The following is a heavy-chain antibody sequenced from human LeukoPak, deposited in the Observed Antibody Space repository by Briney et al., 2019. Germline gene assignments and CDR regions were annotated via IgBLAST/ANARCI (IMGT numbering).Heavy chain of an antibody. CDR2: ISAYNGNT. CDR3: ARVGYSYGLRFDY. Sequence: GASQKLSCKASGYTFTSYGISCVRHAPGQGLEWMGWISAYNGNTNYAQNLQARVTMTTDTSTSTAYMELRSLTSDDTAVYYCARVGYSYGLRFDYWGQGTLVTVSS. CDR1: GYTFTSYG. V-gene: IGHV1-18*01. D-gene: IGHD5-18*01. J-gene: IGHJ4*02.